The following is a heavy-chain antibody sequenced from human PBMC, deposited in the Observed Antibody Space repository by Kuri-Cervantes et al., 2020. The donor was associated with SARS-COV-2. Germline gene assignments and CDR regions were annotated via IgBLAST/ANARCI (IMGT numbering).Heavy chain of an antibody. CDR1: GFTFSTYY. CDR2: INQHGSDK. Sequence: GESLKISCAASGFTFSTYYMSWVRQAPGKVLEWGANINQHGSDKYYVGSVEGRFTISRDNAKNSLYLQLNSLRAEDTAVYYCARGCSTNCRTALDYWGQGTLVTVSS. CDR3: ARGCSTNCRTALDY. V-gene: IGHV3-7*01. J-gene: IGHJ4*02. D-gene: IGHD2-2*01.